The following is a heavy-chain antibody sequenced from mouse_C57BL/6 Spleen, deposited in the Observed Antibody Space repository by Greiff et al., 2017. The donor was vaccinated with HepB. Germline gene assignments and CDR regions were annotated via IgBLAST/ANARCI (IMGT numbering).Heavy chain of an antibody. CDR2: INPNNGGT. D-gene: IGHD4-1*01. CDR3: ARWANWEAWFAY. CDR1: GYTFTDYY. J-gene: IGHJ3*01. V-gene: IGHV1-26*01. Sequence: EVQLQQSGPELVKPGASVKISCKASGYTFTDYYMNWVKQSHGKSLEWIGDINPNNGGTSYNQKFKGKATLTVDKSSSTAYMELRSLTSEDSAVYYCARWANWEAWFAYWGQGTLVTVSA.